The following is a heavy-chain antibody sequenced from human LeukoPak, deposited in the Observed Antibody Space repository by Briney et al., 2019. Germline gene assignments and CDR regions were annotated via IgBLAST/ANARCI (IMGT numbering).Heavy chain of an antibody. J-gene: IGHJ6*03. CDR3: ARGIGMVWDFYYYMDV. D-gene: IGHD3-10*01. V-gene: IGHV3-7*01. CDR2: IKQGGSEK. Sequence: GGSLRLSCAASAFNFTTYWMTWVRQAPGKGLEWVANIKQGGSEKYYVDSVKGRFTISRDNAKNSLFLQMNSLRAEDTAVYYCARGIGMVWDFYYYMDVWGKGTTVTVSS. CDR1: AFNFTTYW.